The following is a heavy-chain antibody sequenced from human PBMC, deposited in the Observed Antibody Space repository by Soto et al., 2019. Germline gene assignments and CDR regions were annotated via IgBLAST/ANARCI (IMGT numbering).Heavy chain of an antibody. J-gene: IGHJ6*03. V-gene: IGHV4-59*01. CDR3: ARDLVAVHYDILTGYYYMDV. D-gene: IGHD3-9*01. Sequence: SETLSLTCTVSGGSISSYYWSWIRQPPGKGLEWIGYIYYSGSTNYNPSLKSRVTISVDTSKNQFYLKLSSVTAADTAVYYCARDLVAVHYDILTGYYYMDVWGKGTTVTVSS. CDR2: IYYSGST. CDR1: GGSISSYY.